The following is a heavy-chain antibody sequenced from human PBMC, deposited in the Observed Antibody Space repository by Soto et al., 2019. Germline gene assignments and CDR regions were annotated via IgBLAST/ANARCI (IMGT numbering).Heavy chain of an antibody. D-gene: IGHD5-18*01. CDR1: GFTFSRYA. CDR3: AKETGYSYGFQPNALDV. Sequence: PGGSRRLSCAGSGFTFSRYAMNWVRQAPGKGLEWVSIISIRGDRTSYAESVKGRFTISRDDSKNTLFLHMNSLGAEDTAVYYCAKETGYSYGFQPNALDVWGQGTTVTVSS. J-gene: IGHJ6*02. V-gene: IGHV3-23*01. CDR2: ISIRGDRT.